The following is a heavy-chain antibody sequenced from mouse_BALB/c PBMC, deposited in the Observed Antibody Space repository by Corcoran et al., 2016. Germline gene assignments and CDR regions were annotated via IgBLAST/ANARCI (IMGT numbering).Heavy chain of an antibody. V-gene: IGHV1-84*02. J-gene: IGHJ2*01. CDR2: SYPGSGNP. CDR1: GYTFTDYY. CDR3: AIWGNFDFDY. Sequence: QIQLQQYGPELVKPGASVKISCKDSGYTFTDYYINWVKQKPGKGLEWIGWSYPGSGNPKYNEKFKGKATLTVDTSSSTANMQLSSLTSEDTALYFLAIWGNFDFDYGGQGTTLTVSS. D-gene: IGHD2-1*01.